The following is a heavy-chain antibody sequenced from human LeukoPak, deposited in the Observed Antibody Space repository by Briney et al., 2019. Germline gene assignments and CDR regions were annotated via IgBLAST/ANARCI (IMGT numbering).Heavy chain of an antibody. CDR2: ISAYNGNT. Sequence: GASVKVSCKASGYTFTSYGFSWVRQAPGQGLEWMGWISAYNGNTNYAQKLQGRVTMTTDTSTSTAYLELRSLRSDDTAVYYCARGLRYFDWLWYFDLWGRGTLVTVSS. D-gene: IGHD3-9*01. CDR3: ARGLRYFDWLWYFDL. CDR1: GYTFTSYG. J-gene: IGHJ2*01. V-gene: IGHV1-18*01.